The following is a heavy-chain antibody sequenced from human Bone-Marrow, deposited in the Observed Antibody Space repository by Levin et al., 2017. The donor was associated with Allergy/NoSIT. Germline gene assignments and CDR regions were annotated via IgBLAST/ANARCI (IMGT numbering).Heavy chain of an antibody. D-gene: IGHD3-3*01. CDR3: ARGSGFWREVRFDY. CDR2: IFYNGNT. CDR1: GGSINSNNYY. J-gene: IGHJ4*02. V-gene: IGHV4-39*02. Sequence: SETLSLTCTVSGGSINSNNYYWGWIRQPPGTGLECIGNIFYNGNTYSNPSLKSRVTISVDTSKNQFSLKLNSVTAADTAVYYCARGSGFWREVRFDYWGQGTLVTVSS.